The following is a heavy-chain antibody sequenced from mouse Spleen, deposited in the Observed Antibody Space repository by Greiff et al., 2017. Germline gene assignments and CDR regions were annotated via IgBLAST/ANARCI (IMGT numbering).Heavy chain of an antibody. CDR1: GFTFSSYA. J-gene: IGHJ2*01. D-gene: IGHD4-1*01. Sequence: EVQRVESGGGLVKPGGSLKLSCAASGFTFSSYAMSWVRQTPEKRLEWVATISSGGSYTYYPDSVKGRFTISRDNAKNTLYLQMSSLRSEDTAMYYCARQDLTGSYYFDYWGQGTTLTVSS. V-gene: IGHV5-9-3*01. CDR3: ARQDLTGSYYFDY. CDR2: ISSGGSYT.